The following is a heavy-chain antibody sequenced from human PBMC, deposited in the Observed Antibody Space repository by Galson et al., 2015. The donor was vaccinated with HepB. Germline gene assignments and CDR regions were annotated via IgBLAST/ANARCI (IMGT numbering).Heavy chain of an antibody. CDR2: IGTAGDP. V-gene: IGHV3-13*05. Sequence: SLRLSCAASGFTFSSYDMHWVRQATGKGLEWVSAIGTAGDPYYPGSVKGRFAISRENAKNSLYLQMNSLRAGDTAVYYCARGSRMVRGVMYFDYWGQGTLVTVSS. J-gene: IGHJ4*02. CDR3: ARGSRMVRGVMYFDY. CDR1: GFTFSSYD. D-gene: IGHD3-10*01.